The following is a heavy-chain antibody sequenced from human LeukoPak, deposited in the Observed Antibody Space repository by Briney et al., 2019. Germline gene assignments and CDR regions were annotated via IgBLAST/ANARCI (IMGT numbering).Heavy chain of an antibody. J-gene: IGHJ4*02. V-gene: IGHV3-66*01. D-gene: IGHD2-21*02. CDR2: IYSGGST. CDR1: GFTVSSNY. CDR3: ARARIPEDCGGDCYSGLGH. Sequence: NPGGSLRLSCAASGFTVSSNYMSWVRQAPGKGLEWVSVIYSGGSTYYADSVKGRFTISRDNSKNTLYLQMNSLRAEDTAVYYCARARIPEDCGGDCYSGLGHWGQGTLVTVSS.